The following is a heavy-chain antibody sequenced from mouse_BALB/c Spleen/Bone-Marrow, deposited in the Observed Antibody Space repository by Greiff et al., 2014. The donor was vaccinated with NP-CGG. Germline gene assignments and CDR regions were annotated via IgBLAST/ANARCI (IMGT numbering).Heavy chain of an antibody. Sequence: VQLKQSGSVLVRPGTSVNLSCKASGFTFTNSWMHWVKQRPGQGLEWIGDIHPNSGNTYYNEKFKGKATLTVDSSSSTAYVDLSSLTSEDSAVYFCARSNGFWYFDVWGAGTTVTVSS. CDR3: ARSNGFWYFDV. V-gene: IGHV1S130*01. CDR1: GFTFTNSW. CDR2: IHPNSGNT. J-gene: IGHJ1*01.